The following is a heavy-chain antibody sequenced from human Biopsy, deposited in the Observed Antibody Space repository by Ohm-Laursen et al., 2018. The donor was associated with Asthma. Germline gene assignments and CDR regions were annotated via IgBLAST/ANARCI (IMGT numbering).Heavy chain of an antibody. J-gene: IGHJ6*02. D-gene: IGHD4-17*01. CDR3: AREVSTVDYGYYYYAMDV. CDR1: GGTFSRYA. CDR2: FIPVFGTS. V-gene: IGHV1-69*01. Sequence: SVKVSCKASGGTFSRYAISWVPQAPGQGLEWLGGFIPVFGTSNYAQKFQGRVTFTADGSTSSAYMELSSLTSEDSAVYYCAREVSTVDYGYYYYAMDVWGQGTTVTVSS.